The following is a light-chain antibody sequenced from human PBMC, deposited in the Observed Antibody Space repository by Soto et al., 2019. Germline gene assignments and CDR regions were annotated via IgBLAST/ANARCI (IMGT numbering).Light chain of an antibody. CDR2: KAS. CDR1: QSISTW. V-gene: IGKV1-5*03. CDR3: QQYNSYPWT. Sequence: DIQMTQSPSTLSASVGDRVTITCRASQSISTWLAWYQQKPGKAPKLLIYKASSLESGVPSRFSGSGSGTEFTLTIXXXXXXXXATYYCQQYNSYPWTFGQGTKVEIK. J-gene: IGKJ1*01.